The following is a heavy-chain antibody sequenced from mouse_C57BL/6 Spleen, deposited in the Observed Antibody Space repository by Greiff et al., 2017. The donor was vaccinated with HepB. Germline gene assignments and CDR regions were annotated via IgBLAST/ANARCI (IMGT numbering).Heavy chain of an antibody. J-gene: IGHJ1*03. Sequence: VQLQQSGAELVRPGASVKLSCKASGYTFTDYYINWVKQRPGQGLEWIARIYPGSGNTYYNEKFTGKATLTAEKSSSTAYMQLSSLTSEDSAVYFWARRKDWVDGSDGWYFDVWGTGTTVTVSS. D-gene: IGHD2-2*01. CDR2: IYPGSGNT. CDR3: ARRKDWVDGSDGWYFDV. V-gene: IGHV1-76*01. CDR1: GYTFTDYY.